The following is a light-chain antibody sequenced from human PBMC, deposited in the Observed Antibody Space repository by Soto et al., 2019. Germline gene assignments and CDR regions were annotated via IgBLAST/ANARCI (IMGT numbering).Light chain of an antibody. CDR1: SSTVGGFNV. V-gene: IGLV2-23*02. Sequence: QSALTQPASVSGSPGQSITISCTGTSSTVGGFNVVSWYQQHPGKAPKVIIYEVIKRPSGVSNRFSGSNSGSTASLTISGLQAEDEADYYCCSYVGTNTYVFGTGTKLTVL. CDR2: EVI. CDR3: CSYVGTNTYV. J-gene: IGLJ1*01.